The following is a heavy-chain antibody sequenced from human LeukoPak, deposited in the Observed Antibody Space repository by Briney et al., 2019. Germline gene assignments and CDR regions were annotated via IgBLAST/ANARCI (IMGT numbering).Heavy chain of an antibody. V-gene: IGHV4-34*01. J-gene: IGHJ4*02. D-gene: IGHD6-19*01. Sequence: SETLSLTCAVYGGSFSGYYWSWIRQPPGKGLEWIGEINHSGSTNYNPSLKSRVTMSVDTSKNQFSLKLSSVTAADTAVYYCARGRYSSGWYLGYYFDYWGQGTLVTVSS. CDR1: GGSFSGYY. CDR3: ARGRYSSGWYLGYYFDY. CDR2: INHSGST.